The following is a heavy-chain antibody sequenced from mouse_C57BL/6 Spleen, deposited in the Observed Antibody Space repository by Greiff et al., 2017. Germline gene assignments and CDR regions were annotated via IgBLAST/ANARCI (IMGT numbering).Heavy chain of an antibody. CDR2: IHPNSGST. D-gene: IGHD3-2*02. CDR3: ARENSSGDFDY. CDR1: GYTFTSYW. J-gene: IGHJ2*01. V-gene: IGHV1-64*01. Sequence: QVQLQQPGAELVKPGASVKLSCKASGYTFTSYWMHWVKQRPGQGLEWIGMIHPNSGSTNYNEKFKSKATLTEDKSSSTAYMQLSSLTSEDSAVYYCARENSSGDFDYWGQGTTLTVSS.